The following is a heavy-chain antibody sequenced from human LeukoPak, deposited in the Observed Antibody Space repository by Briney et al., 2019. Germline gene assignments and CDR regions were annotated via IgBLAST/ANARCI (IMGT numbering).Heavy chain of an antibody. J-gene: IGHJ4*02. D-gene: IGHD4/OR15-4a*01. Sequence: PGGSLRLSCAASRFTLSNYEMHWVRQAPGKGLEWLSYISSSGNTMYYADSVKGRFTISRDNAKNSLYLQMNSLRAEDTAVYYCARDEVYGEQYYFDYWGQGTLVTVSS. CDR3: ARDEVYGEQYYFDY. CDR1: RFTLSNYE. V-gene: IGHV3-48*03. CDR2: ISSSGNTM.